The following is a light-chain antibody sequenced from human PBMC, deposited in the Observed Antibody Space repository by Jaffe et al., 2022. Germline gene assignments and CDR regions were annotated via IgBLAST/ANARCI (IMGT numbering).Light chain of an antibody. CDR1: QSVSTN. CDR3: QQYNNWPPWT. V-gene: IGKV3-15*01. CDR2: DAS. J-gene: IGKJ1*01. Sequence: IVMTQSPVILSVSPGERATLSCRAGQSVSTNLAWYQQRPGQAPRLLIYDASTRATGIPARFSGSGSGTDFTLTITSLQSEDFAVYYCQQYNNWPPWTFGQGTKVEIK.